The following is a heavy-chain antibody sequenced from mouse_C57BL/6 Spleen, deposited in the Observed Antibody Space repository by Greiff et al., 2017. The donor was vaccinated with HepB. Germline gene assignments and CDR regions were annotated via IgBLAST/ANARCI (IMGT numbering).Heavy chain of an antibody. J-gene: IGHJ3*01. CDR1: GYTFTSYG. D-gene: IGHD2-10*02. V-gene: IGHV1-81*01. CDR3: ARSMEESYDSWFAY. CDR2: IYPRSGNT. Sequence: VQLQQSGAELARPGASVKLSCKASGYTFTSYGISWVKQRTGQGLEWIGEIYPRSGNTYYNEKFKGKATLTADKSSSTAYMELRSLTSEDSAVYFCARSMEESYDSWFAYWGQGTRVTVAA.